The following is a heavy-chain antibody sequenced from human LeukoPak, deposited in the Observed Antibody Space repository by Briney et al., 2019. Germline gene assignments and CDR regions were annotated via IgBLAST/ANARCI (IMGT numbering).Heavy chain of an antibody. V-gene: IGHV4-4*09. Sequence: PSETLSLTCTVSGGSISSYYWSWIRQPPGKGLEWIGYIYATGSTNYNPSLKSRVTISVDTSKNQFSLNLRSVTAADTAVYYCAKQGSVRSPWGPGAQETLVTVSS. D-gene: IGHD7-27*01. CDR3: AKQGSVRSPWGP. CDR2: IYATGST. J-gene: IGHJ5*02. CDR1: GGSISSYY.